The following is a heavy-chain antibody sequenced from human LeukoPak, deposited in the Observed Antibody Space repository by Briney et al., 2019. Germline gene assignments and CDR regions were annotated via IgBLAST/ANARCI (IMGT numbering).Heavy chain of an antibody. V-gene: IGHV3-15*01. CDR1: EFTFTTAW. CDR3: STDLSTADLV. CDR2: IKSKIDGGAK. D-gene: IGHD4-17*01. Sequence: KTGGSLRLSCVGSEFTFTTAWMYWVRQAPGKGLEWVVRIKSKIDGGAKEYAAPVKGRFTISRDDSKDTLYLQMNSLKSEDTAVYYCSTDLSTADLVWGKGTTVTVSS. J-gene: IGHJ6*04.